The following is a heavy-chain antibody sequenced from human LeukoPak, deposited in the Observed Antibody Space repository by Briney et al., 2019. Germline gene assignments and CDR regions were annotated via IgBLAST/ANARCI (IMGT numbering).Heavy chain of an antibody. V-gene: IGHV4-59*12. J-gene: IGHJ6*02. CDR1: GGSISSYY. D-gene: IGHD2-15*01. CDR3: ARRPGGYYYYYYGMDV. Sequence: SETLSLTCTVSGGSISSYYWSWIRQPPGKGLEWIGYIYYSGSTNYNPSLKSRVTISVDTSKNQFSLKLSSVTAADTAVYYCARRPGGYYYYYYGMDVWGQGTTVTVSS. CDR2: IYYSGST.